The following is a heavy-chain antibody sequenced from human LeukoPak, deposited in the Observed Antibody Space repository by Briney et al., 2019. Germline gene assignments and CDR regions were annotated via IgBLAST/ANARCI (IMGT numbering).Heavy chain of an antibody. CDR1: GGSFSGYY. V-gene: IGHV4-34*01. CDR3: AREAGYSSSWYGY. J-gene: IGHJ4*02. D-gene: IGHD6-13*01. Sequence: SETLSLTCAVDGGSFSGYYWSWIRQPPGKWRELIGEINHSGSTNYNPSLKSRVTISVDTSKNQFSLKLSSVTAADTAVYYCAREAGYSSSWYGYWGQGTLVTVSS. CDR2: INHSGST.